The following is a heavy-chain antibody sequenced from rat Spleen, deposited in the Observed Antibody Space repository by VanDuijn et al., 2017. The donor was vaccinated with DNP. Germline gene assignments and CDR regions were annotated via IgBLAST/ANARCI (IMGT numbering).Heavy chain of an antibody. J-gene: IGHJ2*01. CDR1: GFTFSDYY. V-gene: IGHV5-25*01. D-gene: IGHD1-2*01. CDR3: TRGPIYYSSSYFPDY. CDR2: ISPSGDST. Sequence: EVQLVESGGNLVQPGRSMSLSCAASGFTFSDYYMAWVRQAPKKGLEWVASISPSGDSTYYSDSVKGRFSISRDNAKSTLYLQVNSLRSEDTATYYCTRGPIYYSSSYFPDYWGQGVMVTVSS.